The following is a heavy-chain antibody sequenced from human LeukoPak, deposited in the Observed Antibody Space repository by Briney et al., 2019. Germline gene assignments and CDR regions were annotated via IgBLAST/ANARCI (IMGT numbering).Heavy chain of an antibody. J-gene: IGHJ5*02. D-gene: IGHD2-2*01. CDR1: GDSVSANGAA. V-gene: IGHV6-1*01. Sequence: SQTLSLTCAISGDSVSANGAAWNWIRQSPSRGLEWLGRTYYRSTWYNDYAVSVRGRITVNPDTSKNQFSLHLNSVTPEDTAVYYCARRLTQYDCFDPWGQGILVTVSS. CDR3: ARRLTQYDCFDP. CDR2: TYYRSTWYN.